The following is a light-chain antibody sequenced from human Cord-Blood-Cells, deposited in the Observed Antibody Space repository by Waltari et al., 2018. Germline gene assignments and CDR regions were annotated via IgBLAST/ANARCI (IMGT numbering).Light chain of an antibody. Sequence: EIVLTQSPGTLSLSPGERATLSCRASQSVSSSYLAWYQQKPGQAPRLLIYGASSRATGIPDRFSGSGSGTDFTLTISRLEPEDFVVYYCQQYGSSHTFGQGTKVEIK. CDR1: QSVSSSY. CDR2: GAS. CDR3: QQYGSSHT. V-gene: IGKV3-20*01. J-gene: IGKJ1*01.